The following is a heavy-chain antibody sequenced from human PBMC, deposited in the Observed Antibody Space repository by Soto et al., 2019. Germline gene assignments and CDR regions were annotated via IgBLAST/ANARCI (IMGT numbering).Heavy chain of an antibody. CDR2: IYYSGST. CDR1: DVSIIISSYY. V-gene: IGHV4-39*01. Sequence: SVTRSLTCTVSDVSIIISSYYLAWIRPPPGKGLEWVGSIYYSGSTYYNPSLKSRVTISVDTSKNQFSLRLRSVTAADTAVYYCARHLDYYDNSGYFDFWGQGTRVTVSA. D-gene: IGHD3-22*01. J-gene: IGHJ4*02. CDR3: ARHLDYYDNSGYFDF.